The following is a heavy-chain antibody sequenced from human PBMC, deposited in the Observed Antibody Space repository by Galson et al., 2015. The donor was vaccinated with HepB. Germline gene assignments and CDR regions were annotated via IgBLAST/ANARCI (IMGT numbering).Heavy chain of an antibody. D-gene: IGHD3-22*01. CDR1: GYSITVYW. Sequence: QSGAEVKNPGESLKISCKASGYSITVYWIAWVRQMPGKGLEWMGIISPGDSDITYSPSFQGKVTISADRSISTAYLQWSSLKASDTAKYYCARPYNHYDSSGYYSYNAFDIWGQGTMVTVSS. CDR3: ARPYNHYDSSGYYSYNAFDI. J-gene: IGHJ3*02. V-gene: IGHV5-51*03. CDR2: ISPGDSDI.